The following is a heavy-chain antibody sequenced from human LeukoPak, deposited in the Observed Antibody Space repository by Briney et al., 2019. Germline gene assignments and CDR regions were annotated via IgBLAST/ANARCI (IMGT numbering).Heavy chain of an antibody. CDR1: GGSFSGYY. D-gene: IGHD6-13*01. V-gene: IGHV4-34*01. Sequence: SETLSLTCAVYGGSFSGYYWSWIRQPPGKGLEWIGEINHSGSTNYNPSLKSRVTISVDTSKNQFSLKLSSVTAADTAVYYCARGRGRHSSSWYYLDYWGQGTLVTVSS. CDR2: INHSGST. J-gene: IGHJ4*02. CDR3: ARGRGRHSSSWYYLDY.